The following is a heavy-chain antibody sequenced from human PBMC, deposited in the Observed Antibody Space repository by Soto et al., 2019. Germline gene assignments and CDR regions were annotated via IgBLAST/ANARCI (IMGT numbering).Heavy chain of an antibody. CDR1: GYSVTSSDYY. CDR2: MFYSGLT. D-gene: IGHD2-15*01. Sequence: SETPVLTCSVSGYSVTSSDYYWAWIRQPPGKGLEWIGSMFYSGLTYYNPSLKSRVTLSVDTSKNQFSVRLNSVTAADTAVYYCAPLSVSLSGPYGIHVRGQGTTVTVSS. V-gene: IGHV4-39*05. J-gene: IGHJ6*02. CDR3: APLSVSLSGPYGIHV.